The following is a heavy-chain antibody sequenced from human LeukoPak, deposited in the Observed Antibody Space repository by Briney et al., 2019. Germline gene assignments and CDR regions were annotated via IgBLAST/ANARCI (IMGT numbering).Heavy chain of an antibody. CDR1: GFTFSNIW. Sequence: GGSLRLSCVASGFTFSNIWMSWVRQAPGKGLEWLANIKKDESEKNYVDYGKGRFTSSRANAKNSLYLKTNSSRDEDAAVCHCAKEGRESAGFDYWGQGTLVTVST. CDR3: AKEGRESAGFDY. V-gene: IGHV3-7*01. J-gene: IGHJ4*02. D-gene: IGHD6-13*01. CDR2: IKKDESEK.